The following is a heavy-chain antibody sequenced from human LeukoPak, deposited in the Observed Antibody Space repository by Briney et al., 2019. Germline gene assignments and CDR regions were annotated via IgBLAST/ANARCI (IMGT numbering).Heavy chain of an antibody. CDR1: GYTFTGYY. J-gene: IGHJ6*02. Sequence: ASVKVSCKASGYTFTGYYMHWVRQAPGQGLEWMGWINPKSGGTNYAQKFQGWVTMTRDTSISTAYMELSRLRSDDTAVYYCARAQQQQGGGYYYGMDVWGQGTTVTVSS. CDR3: ARAQQQQGGGYYYGMDV. D-gene: IGHD6-13*01. CDR2: INPKSGGT. V-gene: IGHV1-2*04.